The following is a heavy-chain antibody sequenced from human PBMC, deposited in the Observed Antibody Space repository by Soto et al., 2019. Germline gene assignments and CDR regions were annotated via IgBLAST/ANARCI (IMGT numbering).Heavy chain of an antibody. V-gene: IGHV1-2*04. CDR1: GYTFTGYY. CDR2: INPNSGGT. J-gene: IGHJ6*02. D-gene: IGHD3-9*01. CDR3: ARAHPYYDILTGPWYYYYGMDV. Sequence: ASVKGSCKASGYTFTGYYMHWVRQAPGQGLEWMGWINPNSGGTNYAQKFQGWVTMTRDTSISTAYMELSRLRSDDTAVYYCARAHPYYDILTGPWYYYYGMDVWGQGTTVTVSS.